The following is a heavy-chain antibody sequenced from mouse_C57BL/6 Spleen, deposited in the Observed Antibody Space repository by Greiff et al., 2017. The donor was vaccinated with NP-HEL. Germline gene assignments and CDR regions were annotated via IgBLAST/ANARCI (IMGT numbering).Heavy chain of an antibody. V-gene: IGHV1-80*01. J-gene: IGHJ1*03. D-gene: IGHD2-1*01. CDR3: ARGGNYVWYFDV. CDR1: GYAFSSYW. CDR2: IYPGDGDT. Sequence: QVQLQQSGAELVKPGASVKISCKASGYAFSSYWMNWVKQRPGKGLEWIGQIYPGDGDTNYTGKFKGQATLTADKSSSTAYMQLSSLTTEDSAVYFCARGGNYVWYFDVWGTGTTVTVSS.